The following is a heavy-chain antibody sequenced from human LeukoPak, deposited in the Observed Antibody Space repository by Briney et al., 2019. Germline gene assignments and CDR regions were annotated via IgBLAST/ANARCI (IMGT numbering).Heavy chain of an antibody. V-gene: IGHV1-46*01. CDR2: INPSGGRK. J-gene: IGHJ4*02. CDR3: ARDQGSYYPYGGDY. CDR1: GYTFTTYG. Sequence: ASVKVSCKASGYTFTTYGISWVRQAPGQGLEWMGLINPSGGRKSYAQKFQGRVTMTRDTSTSTVYMELSSLRSEDTAVYYCARDQGSYYPYGGDYWGQGTLVTVSS. D-gene: IGHD3-10*01.